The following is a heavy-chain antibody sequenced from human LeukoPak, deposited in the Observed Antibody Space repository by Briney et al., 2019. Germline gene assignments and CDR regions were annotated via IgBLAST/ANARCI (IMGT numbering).Heavy chain of an antibody. CDR1: GFTFSSYS. Sequence: TGGSLRLSCAASGFTFSSYSMNWVRQAPGKGLEWVSSISSSSSYIYYADSVKGRFTISRDNAKNSLYLQMNSLRAEDTAVYYCARFHPDSSGYYGSLWGQGTLVTVSS. CDR3: ARFHPDSSGYYGSL. V-gene: IGHV3-21*01. CDR2: ISSSSSYI. J-gene: IGHJ4*02. D-gene: IGHD3-22*01.